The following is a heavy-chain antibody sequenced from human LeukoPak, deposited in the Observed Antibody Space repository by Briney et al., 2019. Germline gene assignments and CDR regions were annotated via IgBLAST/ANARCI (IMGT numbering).Heavy chain of an antibody. CDR3: AREYGSGSYDY. CDR1: GFTFSRHW. Sequence: GGSLRLSCAASGFTFSRHWMHWVRQAPGKGLVWVSRTNSDGSSTSYADSVKGRFTISTDNAKNMLYLQMNSLRAEDTAVYYCAREYGSGSYDYWGQGTLVTVSS. D-gene: IGHD3-10*01. CDR2: TNSDGSST. J-gene: IGHJ4*02. V-gene: IGHV3-74*01.